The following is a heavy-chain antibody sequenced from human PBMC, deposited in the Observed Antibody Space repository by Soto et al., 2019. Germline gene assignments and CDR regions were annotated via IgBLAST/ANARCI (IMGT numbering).Heavy chain of an antibody. CDR2: TYYRSKWYN. J-gene: IGHJ6*03. V-gene: IGHV6-1*01. CDR3: ARGIAAAGTVFWTYYYYYMDV. Sequence: QSQTLSLTCAISGDSVSSNSAAWNWIRQSPSRGLEWLGRTYYRSKWYNDYAVSVKSRITINPDTSKNQFSLQLNSVTPEDTAVYYCARGIAAAGTVFWTYYYYYMDVWGKGTTVTVSS. D-gene: IGHD6-13*01. CDR1: GDSVSSNSAA.